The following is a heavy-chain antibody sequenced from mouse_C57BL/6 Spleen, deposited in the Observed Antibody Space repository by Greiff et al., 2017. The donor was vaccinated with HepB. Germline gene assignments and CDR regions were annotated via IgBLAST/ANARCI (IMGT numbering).Heavy chain of an antibody. Sequence: QVQLQQPGAELVKPVASVKMSCKASGYTFTSYWITWVKQRPGQGLEWIGDIYPGSGSTNYNEKFKSKATLTVDTSSSTAYMQLSSLTSEDSAVYYCARGYYGYFDVWGTGTTVTVSS. J-gene: IGHJ1*03. D-gene: IGHD2-2*01. CDR2: IYPGSGST. V-gene: IGHV1-55*01. CDR1: GYTFTSYW. CDR3: ARGYYGYFDV.